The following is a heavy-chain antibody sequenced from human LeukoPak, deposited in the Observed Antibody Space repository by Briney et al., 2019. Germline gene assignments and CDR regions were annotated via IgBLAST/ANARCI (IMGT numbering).Heavy chain of an antibody. Sequence: EGSLRLSCAASGFTFSSYGMHWVRQAPGKGLEWVSSISGSGSYIYYADSVKGRFTISRDNAKNSLYLQMNSLRAEDTAVYYCAGAIGYSSSWYDYWGQGTLVTVSS. D-gene: IGHD6-13*01. CDR2: ISGSGSYI. CDR3: AGAIGYSSSWYDY. J-gene: IGHJ4*02. CDR1: GFTFSSYG. V-gene: IGHV3-21*06.